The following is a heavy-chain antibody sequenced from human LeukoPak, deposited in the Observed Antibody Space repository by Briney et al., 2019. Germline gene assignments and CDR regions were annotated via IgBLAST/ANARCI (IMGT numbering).Heavy chain of an antibody. CDR1: GFTFSGYG. D-gene: IGHD3-3*01. V-gene: IGHV3-33*01. CDR2: ISYDGSNK. Sequence: GGSLRLSCAASGFTFSGYGIHWVRQAPGKGLEWVAVISYDGSNKYYADSVKGRCTISRDNSKNTLSLQMNSLRAEDTAVYYCARARDFSVKGIDCWGQGTLVTVSS. CDR3: ARARDFSVKGIDC. J-gene: IGHJ4*02.